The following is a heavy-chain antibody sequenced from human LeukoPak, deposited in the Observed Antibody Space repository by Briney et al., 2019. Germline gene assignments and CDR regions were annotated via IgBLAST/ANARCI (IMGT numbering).Heavy chain of an antibody. CDR3: AKSNVEMATREPFDY. Sequence: PGGSLKLSCAASGFTFSGSAMSWVRQAPGKGLEWVSAISGSGGSTYYADSVKGRFTISRDNSKNTLYLQMNSLRAEDTAVYYCAKSNVEMATREPFDYWGQGTLVTVSS. CDR2: ISGSGGST. D-gene: IGHD5-24*01. J-gene: IGHJ4*02. V-gene: IGHV3-23*01. CDR1: GFTFSGSA.